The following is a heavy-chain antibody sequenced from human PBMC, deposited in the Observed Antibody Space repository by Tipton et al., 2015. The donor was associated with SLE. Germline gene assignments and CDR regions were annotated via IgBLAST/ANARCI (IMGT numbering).Heavy chain of an antibody. D-gene: IGHD2-15*01. CDR2: IYDSGST. J-gene: IGHJ3*02. V-gene: IGHV4-59*01. CDR3: ARDRDGDSGDAFDI. CDR1: GGSISNNY. Sequence: TLSLTCSVSGGSISNNYWSWIRQPPGKGLEWIGYIYDSGSTDYNPSLRSRVTISVDTPKNHFSLELSSVTAADTAVYYCARDRDGDSGDAFDIWGQGTMVTVSS.